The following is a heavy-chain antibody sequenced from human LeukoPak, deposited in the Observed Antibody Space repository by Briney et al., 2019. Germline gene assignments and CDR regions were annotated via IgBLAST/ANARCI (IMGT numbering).Heavy chain of an antibody. J-gene: IGHJ4*02. Sequence: SETLSLTCTVSGGSISSGSYYWSWIRQPAGKGLEWIGRIYTSGSTNYNPSLKSRVTISVDTSKNQFSLKLSSVTAADTAVYYCARGDSSGYFDYWGQGTLVTVSS. V-gene: IGHV4-61*02. CDR1: GGSISSGSYY. CDR2: IYTSGST. D-gene: IGHD3-22*01. CDR3: ARGDSSGYFDY.